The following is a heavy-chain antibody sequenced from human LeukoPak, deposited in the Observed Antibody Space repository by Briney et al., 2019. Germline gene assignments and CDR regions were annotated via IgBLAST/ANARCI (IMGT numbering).Heavy chain of an antibody. CDR3: ARGQRGYSGYDGYNWFDP. V-gene: IGHV4-34*01. CDR1: GGSFSGYY. CDR2: INHSGST. D-gene: IGHD5-12*01. J-gene: IGHJ5*02. Sequence: SETLSLTCAVYGGSFSGYYWSWIRRPPGKGLEWIGEINHSGSTNYNPSLKSRVTISVDTSKNQFSLKLSSVTAADTAVYYCARGQRGYSGYDGYNWFDPWGQGTLVTVSS.